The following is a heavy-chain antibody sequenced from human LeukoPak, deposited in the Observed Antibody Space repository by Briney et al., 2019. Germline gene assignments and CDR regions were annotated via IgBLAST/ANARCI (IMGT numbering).Heavy chain of an antibody. CDR2: ISYDGSNK. CDR1: EFTFSTYA. D-gene: IGHD1-26*01. Sequence: PGGSLRLSCAASEFTFSTYAMHWVRQAPGKGLEWVAVISYDGSNKYYADSVKGRFTISRDNSKNTLYLQMNSLRAEDTAVYYCAKSHLSGSYYLLPTTYFDYWGQGTLVTVSS. CDR3: AKSHLSGSYYLLPTTYFDY. J-gene: IGHJ4*02. V-gene: IGHV3-30*18.